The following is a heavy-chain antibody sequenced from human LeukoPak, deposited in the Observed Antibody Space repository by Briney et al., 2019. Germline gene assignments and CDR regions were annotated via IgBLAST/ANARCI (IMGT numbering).Heavy chain of an antibody. Sequence: GGSLRLSCAASGFTFSSYAMHWVRQAPGKGLEYVSAISSNGGITYYANSVKGRFTISRDNSKNTLYLQMGSLRAEDMAVYYCARDVGHWGSYDYWGQGTLVTVSS. J-gene: IGHJ4*02. CDR2: ISSNGGIT. CDR1: GFTFSSYA. D-gene: IGHD3-16*01. V-gene: IGHV3-64*01. CDR3: ARDVGHWGSYDY.